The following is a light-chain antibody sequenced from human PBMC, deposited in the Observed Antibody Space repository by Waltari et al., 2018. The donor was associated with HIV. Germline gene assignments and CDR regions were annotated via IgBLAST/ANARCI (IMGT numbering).Light chain of an antibody. CDR3: QYRSKWLI. J-gene: IGKJ4*01. CDR2: DVS. Sequence: EIVLTQSPATLSLSPGDRVTPSCRGSQSVSRYLGWYQQKSGQAPRLLIYDVSNRATGIPARFSGSGSGTDFALTISSLEPEDFAVYYCQYRSKWLIFGGGTKVEIK. V-gene: IGKV3-11*01. CDR1: QSVSRY.